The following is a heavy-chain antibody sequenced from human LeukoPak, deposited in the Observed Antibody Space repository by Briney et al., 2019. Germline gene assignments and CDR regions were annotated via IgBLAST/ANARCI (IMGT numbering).Heavy chain of an antibody. CDR3: ARDRDILTGYDSFDY. CDR2: ISSSGSTI. CDR1: GFTFSSYE. V-gene: IGHV3-48*03. Sequence: GGSLRLSCAASGFTFSSYEMNWVRQAPGKGLEWVSYISSSGSTIYYADSVKGRFTISRDNAKNSLYLQMNSLRAEDAAVYCCARDRDILTGYDSFDYWGQGTPVTVSS. D-gene: IGHD3-9*01. J-gene: IGHJ4*02.